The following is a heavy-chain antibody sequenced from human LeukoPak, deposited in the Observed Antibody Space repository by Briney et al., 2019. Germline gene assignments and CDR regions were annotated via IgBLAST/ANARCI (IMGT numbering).Heavy chain of an antibody. CDR3: ARLREIPVFGVVTKSTSYFDY. Sequence: GGSLRLSCAASGFTFSSYWMSWVRQAPGKGLELVANIKQDRSEKYYVDSVKGRSTISRDNAKNSLYLQMNSLRAEDTAVYYCARLREIPVFGVVTKSTSYFDYWGQGTLVTVSS. D-gene: IGHD3-3*01. V-gene: IGHV3-7*01. CDR1: GFTFSSYW. J-gene: IGHJ4*02. CDR2: IKQDRSEK.